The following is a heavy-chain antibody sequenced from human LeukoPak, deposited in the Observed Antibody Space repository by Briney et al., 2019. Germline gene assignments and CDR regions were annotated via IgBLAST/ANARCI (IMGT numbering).Heavy chain of an antibody. D-gene: IGHD2-2*01. CDR2: INHSGST. J-gene: IGHJ4*02. CDR1: GGSFSGYY. Sequence: SSETLSLTCAVYGGSFSGYYWSWIRQPPGKGLEWIGEINHSGSTNYNPSLKSRVTISVDTSKNQFSLKLSSVTAADTAVYYCARGPSWHSTTDYWGQGTLVTVSS. CDR3: ARGPSWHSTTDY. V-gene: IGHV4-34*01.